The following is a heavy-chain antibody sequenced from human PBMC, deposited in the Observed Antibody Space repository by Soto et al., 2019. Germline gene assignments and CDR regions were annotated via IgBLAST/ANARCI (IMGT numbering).Heavy chain of an antibody. J-gene: IGHJ4*02. CDR2: INSGGGTT. CDR1: GFTFSSYW. V-gene: IGHV3-74*01. CDR3: ARWFTYGNFDYFDY. D-gene: IGHD3-10*01. Sequence: GGSLRLSCAASGFTFSSYWKHWFRQAPGKGLVWVSRINSGGGTTTYADSVKGRFTISRDNAKNTLYLQMNGLRAEDTAVYYCARWFTYGNFDYFDYWGQGTQVTVSS.